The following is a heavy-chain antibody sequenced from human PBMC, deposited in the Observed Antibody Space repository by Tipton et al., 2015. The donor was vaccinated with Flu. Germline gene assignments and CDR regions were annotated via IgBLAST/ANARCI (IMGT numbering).Heavy chain of an antibody. J-gene: IGHJ5*02. CDR2: IYASGST. CDR1: GGSITSSTDY. D-gene: IGHD3-10*01. Sequence: TLSLTCTVSGGSITSSTDYWSWIRQPAGKGLEWIGRIYASGSTNYNPSLKSRVTISLDASKKQFSLKVTSVTAADTAVYYCARDYGDLNWFDPWGQGTLVTVSS. V-gene: IGHV4-61*02. CDR3: ARDYGDLNWFDP.